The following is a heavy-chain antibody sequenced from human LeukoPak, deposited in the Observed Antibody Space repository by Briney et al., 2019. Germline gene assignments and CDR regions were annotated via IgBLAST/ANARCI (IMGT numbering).Heavy chain of an antibody. J-gene: IGHJ4*02. CDR2: IYPRDGST. CDR1: GYIFTSNY. V-gene: IGHV1-46*01. Sequence: ASVNVSCTASGYIFTSNYIHWVRQAPGQGLEWMGMIYPRDGSTSYAQRFQDRVTVTRDTSTSTVHMELSGLRSEDTAVYYCARDQEGFDYWGQGTQVTVSS. CDR3: ARDQEGFDY.